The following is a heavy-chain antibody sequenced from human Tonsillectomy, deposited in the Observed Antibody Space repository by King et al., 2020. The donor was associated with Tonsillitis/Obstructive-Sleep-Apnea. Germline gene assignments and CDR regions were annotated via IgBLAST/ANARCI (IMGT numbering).Heavy chain of an antibody. J-gene: IGHJ6*03. CDR2: IKEDGSDK. V-gene: IGHV3-7*04. D-gene: IGHD2-8*01. Sequence: VQLVESGGGWVQPGGSLRLSCAVSGFTFSGYRWSWVRQAPGKGREWVANIKEDGSDKYYVDPVQGRFTTYSDNAQGSLYMQMNSWRVEETAVYYCARDLRGYCTNGVCQKVPNNYYYMDVWGKGTTVTVSS. CDR3: ARDLRGYCTNGVCQKVPNNYYYMDV. CDR1: GFTFSGYR.